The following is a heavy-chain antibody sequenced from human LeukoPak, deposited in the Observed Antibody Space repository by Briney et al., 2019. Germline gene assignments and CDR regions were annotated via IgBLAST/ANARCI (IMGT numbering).Heavy chain of an antibody. J-gene: IGHJ4*02. D-gene: IGHD3-9*01. Sequence: PSETLSLTCAVYGGSFSGYYWSWIRQPPGKGLEWIGEINHSGSTNYNPSLKSRVTISVDTSKNQFSLKLSSVTAADTAVYYCARGRVGYDILTGRSYYFDYWGQGTLVTVSS. CDR3: ARGRVGYDILTGRSYYFDY. CDR1: GGSFSGYY. V-gene: IGHV4-34*01. CDR2: INHSGST.